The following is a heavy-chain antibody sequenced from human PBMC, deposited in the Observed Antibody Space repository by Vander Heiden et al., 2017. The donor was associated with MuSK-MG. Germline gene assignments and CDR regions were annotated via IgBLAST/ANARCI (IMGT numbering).Heavy chain of an antibody. Sequence: AASGFTFSSYGMHWVRQAPGKGLEWVAVIWYDGSNKYYADSVKGRFTIARDNSKNTLYLQMNSLRAEDTAVYYCPRAMITFVVVICRLGVSDAFDIWVHGTLVTVYS. CDR2: IWYDGSNK. D-gene: IGHD3-16*02. J-gene: IGHJ3*02. CDR1: GFTFSSYG. V-gene: IGHV3-33*01. CDR3: PRAMITFVVVICRLGVSDAFDI.